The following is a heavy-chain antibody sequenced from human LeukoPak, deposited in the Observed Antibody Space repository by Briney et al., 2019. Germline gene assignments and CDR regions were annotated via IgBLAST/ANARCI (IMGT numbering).Heavy chain of an antibody. J-gene: IGHJ6*03. CDR1: GGSISSYY. CDR3: ATLAPYCSSTSCPYYYYYMDV. CDR2: IYYSGST. Sequence: PSETLSLTCTVSGGSISSYYWSWIRQPPGKGLEWIGYIYYSGSTNYNPSLKSRVTISVDTSKNQFSLKPSSVTAADTAVYYCATLAPYCSSTSCPYYYYYMDVWGKGTTVTVSS. D-gene: IGHD2-2*01. V-gene: IGHV4-59*12.